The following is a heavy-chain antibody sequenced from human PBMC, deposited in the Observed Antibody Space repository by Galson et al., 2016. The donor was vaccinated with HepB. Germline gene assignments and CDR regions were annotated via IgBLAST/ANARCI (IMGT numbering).Heavy chain of an antibody. D-gene: IGHD3-9*01. CDR3: TTAGAAVLDWFSVWH. J-gene: IGHJ1*01. V-gene: IGHV3-15*01. CDR2: IRSKTDGGTT. CDR1: GFTFSNAW. Sequence: SLRLSCAASGFTFSNAWMSWVRQAPGKGLEWVGRIRSKTDGGTTQYAAPVKNRFTIPRDDSKNTLYLQMNSLKIEDTAVYYCTTAGAAVLDWFSVWHWGQGTLVTVSS.